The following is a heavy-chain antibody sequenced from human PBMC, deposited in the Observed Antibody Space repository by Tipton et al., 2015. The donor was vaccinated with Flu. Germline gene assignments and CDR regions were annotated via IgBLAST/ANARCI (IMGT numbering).Heavy chain of an antibody. CDR3: ARGGGEFGDGALDI. CDR2: VYYSGTT. CDR1: GGTMRSSY. D-gene: IGHD3-10*01. V-gene: IGHV4-59*01. J-gene: IGHJ3*02. Sequence: TLSLTCTVTGGTMRSSYWSWIRQPPGTGLQWLGYVYYSGTTKYHPSLESRAAISLDTSNNRFSLNLTSVTAADTAIYFRARGGGEFGDGALDIWGQGTVVAVSS.